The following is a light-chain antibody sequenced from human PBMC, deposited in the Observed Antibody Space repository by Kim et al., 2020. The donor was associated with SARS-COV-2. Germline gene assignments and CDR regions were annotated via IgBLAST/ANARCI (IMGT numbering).Light chain of an antibody. V-gene: IGLV1-44*01. CDR2: KND. CDR1: SSNIGRNS. J-gene: IGLJ2*01. CDR3: AAWDASLNVVV. Sequence: GQRLTISCSGSSSNIGRNSVNWYQQLPGRAPKVLISKNDQRHSGVPDRFSGSKSGTSASLAISGLQSEDEADYYCAAWDASLNVVVFGGGTQLTVL.